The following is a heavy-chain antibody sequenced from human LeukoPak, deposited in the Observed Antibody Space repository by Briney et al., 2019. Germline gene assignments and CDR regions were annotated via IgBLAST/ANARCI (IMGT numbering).Heavy chain of an antibody. V-gene: IGHV4-59*01. Sequence: SETLSLTCTVSGGSISSYYWSWIRQPPGKGLEWIGYIYYSGSTNYNPSLKSRVTISVDTSKNQFSLKLSSVTAADTAVYYCARTSGSYSLDYWGQGTLVTVSS. CDR2: IYYSGST. CDR1: GGSISSYY. D-gene: IGHD1-26*01. J-gene: IGHJ4*02. CDR3: ARTSGSYSLDY.